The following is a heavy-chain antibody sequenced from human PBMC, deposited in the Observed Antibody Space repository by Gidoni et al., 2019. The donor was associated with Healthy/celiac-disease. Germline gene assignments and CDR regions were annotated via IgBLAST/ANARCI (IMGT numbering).Heavy chain of an antibody. CDR1: VGTFSSYA. J-gene: IGHJ6*02. CDR2: IIPIFGIE. Sequence: QVQLVQSGADVKKPGSSVQVSCKASVGTFSSYAIRWVRQAPGQGLEWMGGIIPIFGIENYAQKVQGRVTITADKSTSTAYMELSSLRSEDTAVYYCARDDCSSTSCYTDLYYYYGMDVWGQGTTVTVSS. D-gene: IGHD2-2*02. CDR3: ARDDCSSTSCYTDLYYYYGMDV. V-gene: IGHV1-69*17.